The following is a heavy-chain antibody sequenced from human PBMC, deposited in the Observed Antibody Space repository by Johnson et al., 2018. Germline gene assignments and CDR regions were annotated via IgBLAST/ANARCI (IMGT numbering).Heavy chain of an antibody. V-gene: IGHV3-74*01. CDR1: GFTFSYYW. Sequence: VQLVESGGGVVQPGRSLRLSCAASGFTFSYYWMHWVRQAPGKGLVWVSRLNGDGSSRSHADSVKGRLTISRDNAKNTLYLQMNSLSTEDTAIYSCAKDQAVRHAFDIWGHGTMVTVSS. CDR2: LNGDGSSR. D-gene: IGHD4-11*01. J-gene: IGHJ3*02. CDR3: AKDQAVRHAFDI.